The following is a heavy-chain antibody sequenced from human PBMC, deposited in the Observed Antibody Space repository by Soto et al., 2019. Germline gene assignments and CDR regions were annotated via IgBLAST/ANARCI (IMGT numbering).Heavy chain of an antibody. Sequence: ASVKVSCKASGYTFTSYYMNWVRQAPGQGLEWLGIINPSGGYTTYAQRLLGRVTMTSDTSTSTVHMELGSLSSEDTAVYYCARGGGIVVVTDPYDSWGQGTLVNVSS. CDR3: ARGGGIVVVTDPYDS. J-gene: IGHJ4*02. D-gene: IGHD2-21*02. V-gene: IGHV1-46*03. CDR1: GYTFTSYY. CDR2: INPSGGYT.